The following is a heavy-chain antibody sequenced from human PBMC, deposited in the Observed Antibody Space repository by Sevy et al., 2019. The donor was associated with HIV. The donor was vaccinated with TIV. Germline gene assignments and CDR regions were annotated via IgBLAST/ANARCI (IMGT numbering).Heavy chain of an antibody. CDR1: GFTFSKYW. V-gene: IGHV3-7*01. CDR3: ARVIDYGELGNWFDP. J-gene: IGHJ5*02. D-gene: IGHD4-17*01. CDR2: IKPDGSDK. Sequence: GGPLRLSCAASGFTFSKYWMSWVRQAPGKGLEWEANIKPDGSDKYYVGSLKGRFTISRDNAKNSLYLQMNNLGAEDTAVYYCARVIDYGELGNWFDPWGQGTLVTVSS.